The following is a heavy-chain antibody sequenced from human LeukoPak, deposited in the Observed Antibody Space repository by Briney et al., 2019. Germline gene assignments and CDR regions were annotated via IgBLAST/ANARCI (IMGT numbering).Heavy chain of an antibody. Sequence: PGRSLRLSCAASGFTFSSYAMHWVRQAPGKGLEWVAVISYDGSNKYYADSVKGRFTISRDNSKNTLYLQMNSLRAEDTAVYYCARDSGNGNDGEGNWFDPWGQGTLVTVSS. V-gene: IGHV3-30*04. D-gene: IGHD1-20*01. CDR1: GFTFSSYA. CDR2: ISYDGSNK. CDR3: ARDSGNGNDGEGNWFDP. J-gene: IGHJ5*02.